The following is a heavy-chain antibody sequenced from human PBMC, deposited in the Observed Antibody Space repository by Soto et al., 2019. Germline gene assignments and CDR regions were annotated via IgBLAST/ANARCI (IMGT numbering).Heavy chain of an antibody. CDR2: IIPIFGTA. D-gene: IGHD3-9*01. J-gene: IGHJ6*02. CDR3: ARKVTLYDMPYGMDV. Sequence: ASLKVSCKASGGTFSSYAVSWVRQAPGQGLEWMGGIIPIFGTANYAQKLQGRVTITADESTSTAYMELSSLRSEDTAVYYCARKVTLYDMPYGMDVWGQGTTVTVSS. CDR1: GGTFSSYA. V-gene: IGHV1-69*01.